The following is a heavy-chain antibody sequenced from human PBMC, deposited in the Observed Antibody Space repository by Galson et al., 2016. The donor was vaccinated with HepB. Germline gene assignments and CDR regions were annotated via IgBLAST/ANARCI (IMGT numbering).Heavy chain of an antibody. CDR1: GDSLSELS. Sequence: SVKVSCKVSGDSLSELSMHWVRQAPGKGLEYMGISVAEDGEPFYAEKFQSRVTMMEDTSTDTAYLELRSLRSEDTAVYYCATDRAEAALEAFDLWGQGTMVTVSS. CDR3: ATDRAEAALEAFDL. V-gene: IGHV1-24*01. CDR2: SVAEDGEP. J-gene: IGHJ3*01. D-gene: IGHD6-19*01.